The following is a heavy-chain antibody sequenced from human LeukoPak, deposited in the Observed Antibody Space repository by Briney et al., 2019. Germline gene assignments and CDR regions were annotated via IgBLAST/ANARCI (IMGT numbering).Heavy chain of an antibody. CDR3: ARDIGSYDSSGYYLAYYYYGMDV. CDR2: IYYSGST. Sequence: SETLSLTCTVSGGSISSSSYYWGWIRQPPGKGLEWIGSIYYSGSTYYNPSLKSRVTISVDTSKNQFSLKLSSVTAADTAVYYCARDIGSYDSSGYYLAYYYYGMDVWGQGTTVTVSS. J-gene: IGHJ6*02. V-gene: IGHV4-39*07. D-gene: IGHD3-22*01. CDR1: GGSISSSSYY.